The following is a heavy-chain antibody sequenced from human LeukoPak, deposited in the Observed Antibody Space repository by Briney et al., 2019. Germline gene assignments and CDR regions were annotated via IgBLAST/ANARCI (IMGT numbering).Heavy chain of an antibody. J-gene: IGHJ4*02. V-gene: IGHV1-69*13. D-gene: IGHD1-1*01. Sequence: ASVKVSCKASGGTFSSYAISWVRQAPGQGLEWMGGIIPIFGTANYAQKSQGRVTITADESTSTAYMELSSLRSEDTAVYYCARVRRLERRKALYYFDYWGQGTLVTVSS. CDR2: IIPIFGTA. CDR3: ARVRRLERRKALYYFDY. CDR1: GGTFSSYA.